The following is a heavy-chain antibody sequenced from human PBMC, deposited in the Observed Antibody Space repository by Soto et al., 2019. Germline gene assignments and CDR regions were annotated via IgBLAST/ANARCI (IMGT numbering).Heavy chain of an antibody. CDR1: SGSISGYY. CDR3: AREIQNWGSRGDY. J-gene: IGHJ4*02. V-gene: IGHV4-59*01. Sequence: PSETLSLTCTVSSGSISGYYWSWIRQPPGKGLEWIGYIYYTGGTNYNPSLKSRVTISIDTSKNQFSLKLRSVTAADTAVYYCAREIQNWGSRGDYWGQGTLVTVSS. D-gene: IGHD7-27*01. CDR2: IYYTGGT.